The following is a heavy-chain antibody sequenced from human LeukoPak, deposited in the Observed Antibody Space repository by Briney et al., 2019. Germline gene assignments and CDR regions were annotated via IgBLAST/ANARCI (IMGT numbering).Heavy chain of an antibody. D-gene: IGHD3-9*01. CDR3: AKDRTAQNFDWYPYYFGS. Sequence: GGSLRLSCAASGFTFSNYAMTWVRQAPGKGLEWVSGISGSGGTTYYADSVKGRFTISRDNSKNTLDLQMNSLRVEDTAIYYCAKDRTAQNFDWYPYYFGSWGPGTLVTVSS. V-gene: IGHV3-23*01. J-gene: IGHJ4*02. CDR1: GFTFSNYA. CDR2: ISGSGGTT.